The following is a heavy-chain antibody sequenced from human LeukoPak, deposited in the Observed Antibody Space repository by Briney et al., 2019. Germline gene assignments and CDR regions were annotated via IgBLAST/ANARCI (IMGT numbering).Heavy chain of an antibody. J-gene: IGHJ5*02. D-gene: IGHD4-23*01. CDR1: GGSTSSYY. CDR2: IYTSGST. CDR3: ARPYLRGTVVNNWFDP. Sequence: PSETLSLTCTVSGGSTSSYYWSWIRQPAGKGLEWIGRIYTSGSTNYNPSLKSRVTMSVDTSKNQFSLRLSSVTVADTAVYYCARPYLRGTVVNNWFDPWGQGTLVTVSS. V-gene: IGHV4-4*07.